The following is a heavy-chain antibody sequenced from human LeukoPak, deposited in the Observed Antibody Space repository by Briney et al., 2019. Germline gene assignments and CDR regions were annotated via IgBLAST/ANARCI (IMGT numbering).Heavy chain of an antibody. J-gene: IGHJ4*02. CDR3: ATGSGHYYDR. CDR1: GFTFSSYY. Sequence: GTSLRLSCTTSGFTFSSYYMHWVSQAPGKGLEWVAVVHDDGDTKYYVDSVKGRFTISRDNSKNTLYLQMSTLRDEDTAIYYCATGSGHYYDRWGQGTLVTVSS. D-gene: IGHD3-3*01. V-gene: IGHV3-33*01. CDR2: VHDDGDTK.